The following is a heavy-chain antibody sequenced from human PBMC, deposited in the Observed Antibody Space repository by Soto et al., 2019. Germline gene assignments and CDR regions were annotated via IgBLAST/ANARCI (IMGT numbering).Heavy chain of an antibody. CDR2: ISSSGSTI. V-gene: IGHV3-11*01. CDR1: GFTFSDYY. D-gene: IGHD3-16*01. CDR3: ARDVERHLGEFPLPWVEYFQH. Sequence: GGSLRLSCAASGFTFSDYYMSWIRQAPGKGLEWVSYISSSGSTIYYADSVKGRFTISRDNAKNSLYLQMNSLRAEDTAVYYCARDVERHLGEFPLPWVEYFQHWGQGTLVTVSS. J-gene: IGHJ1*01.